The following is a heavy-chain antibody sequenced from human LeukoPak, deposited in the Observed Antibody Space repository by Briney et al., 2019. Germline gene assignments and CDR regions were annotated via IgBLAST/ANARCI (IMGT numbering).Heavy chain of an antibody. CDR2: IYYNWIT. V-gene: IGHV4-31*03. J-gene: IGHJ4*02. CDR1: GGSISSDGYY. D-gene: IGHD2-2*01. CDR3: ARGNSYCSSTSCSRHYFDY. Sequence: SQTLSLTCTVSGGSISSDGYYWSWIRQHPGKGLEWIGYIYYNWITYYNPSLKSRVTMSLDTSKNQFSLKLSSVTAADTAVYYCARGNSYCSSTSCSRHYFDYWAQGTLVTVSS.